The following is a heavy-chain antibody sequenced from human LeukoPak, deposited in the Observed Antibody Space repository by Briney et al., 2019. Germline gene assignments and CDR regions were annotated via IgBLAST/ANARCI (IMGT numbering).Heavy chain of an antibody. V-gene: IGHV3-30*02. D-gene: IGHD2-2*01. CDR2: IRYDGSNK. CDR1: GFTFSSYG. Sequence: GGSLRLSCAASGFTFSSYGMHWVRQAPGKGLEWVAFIRYDGSNKYYADSVKGRFTISRDNSKNTLYLQMNSLSAEDTAVYYFAKDVCRSNRCYTFDYGREGTRDTVS. CDR3: AKDVCRSNRCYTFDY. J-gene: IGHJ4*02.